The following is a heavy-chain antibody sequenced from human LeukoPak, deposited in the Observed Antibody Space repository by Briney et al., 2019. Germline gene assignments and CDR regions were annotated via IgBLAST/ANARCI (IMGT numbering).Heavy chain of an antibody. CDR2: IYNSGST. CDR1: GGSISTYS. J-gene: IGHJ4*02. D-gene: IGHD5-24*01. V-gene: IGHV4-59*12. CDR3: AREVEMATIGGGYFEY. Sequence: PSETLSLTCTVSGGSISTYSWNWIRQPPGMGLEWIGDIYNSGSTNYNPSLKSRVTISVDTSKNQFSLKPSSVTAADTAVYYCAREVEMATIGGGYFEYWGQGTLVTVSS.